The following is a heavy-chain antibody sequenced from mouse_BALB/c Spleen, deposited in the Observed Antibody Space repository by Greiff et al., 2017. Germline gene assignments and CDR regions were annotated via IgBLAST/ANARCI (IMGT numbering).Heavy chain of an antibody. CDR2: ISSGSSYT. Sequence: EVQGVESGGGLVKPGGSLKLSCAASGFTFSSYIMSWVRQTPEKRLEWVATISSGSSYTYYPDSVKGRFTISRDNAKNTLYLQMSSLKSEDTAMYYCTRYYGSSPWFAYWGQGTLVTVSA. J-gene: IGHJ3*01. V-gene: IGHV5-6-4*01. D-gene: IGHD1-1*01. CDR1: GFTFSSYI. CDR3: TRYYGSSPWFAY.